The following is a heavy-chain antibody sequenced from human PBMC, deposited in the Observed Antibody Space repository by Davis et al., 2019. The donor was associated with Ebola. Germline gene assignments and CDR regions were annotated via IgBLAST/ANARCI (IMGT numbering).Heavy chain of an antibody. CDR2: IYYRGST. CDR1: CGSLRSFY. V-gene: IGHV4-59*01. CDR3: ARDKGTWLQLGWYFDL. Sequence: SATPSLPSPVSCGSLRSFYWSWVRQPPGKGLGWIWYIYYRGSTNYNPSLKSRVTISVDTSKNQFSLKLSSVTAADTAVYYCARDKGTWLQLGWYFDLWGRGTLVTVSS. J-gene: IGHJ2*01. D-gene: IGHD5-24*01.